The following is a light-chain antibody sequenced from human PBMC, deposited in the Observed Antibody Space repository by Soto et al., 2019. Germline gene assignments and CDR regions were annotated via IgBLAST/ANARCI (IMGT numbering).Light chain of an antibody. J-gene: IGKJ4*01. Sequence: EIVLTQSPATLSMSPGERATLSCRASQSVSTYLAWYQQKPGQAPRLLIFDASNRASGIPSRFSGSGSGTNVTLTISRLEPEDFAVYFCQLRSHWPPLTFGGGTKVEIK. CDR2: DAS. V-gene: IGKV3-11*01. CDR1: QSVSTY. CDR3: QLRSHWPPLT.